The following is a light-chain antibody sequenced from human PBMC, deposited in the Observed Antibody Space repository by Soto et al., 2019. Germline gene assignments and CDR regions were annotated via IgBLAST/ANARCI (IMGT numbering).Light chain of an antibody. J-gene: IGKJ3*01. CDR1: QNVRSN. CDR2: GAS. CDR3: QQYNNWPPGFT. V-gene: IGKV3D-15*01. Sequence: EIMMTQSPATLSVSLGERATLFCRASQNVRSNLAWYQQKPGQAPRLLIHGASSRATGIPDRFSGSGFGTEFTLTINSLQAEDFAVYYCQQYNNWPPGFTFGPGTKVEI.